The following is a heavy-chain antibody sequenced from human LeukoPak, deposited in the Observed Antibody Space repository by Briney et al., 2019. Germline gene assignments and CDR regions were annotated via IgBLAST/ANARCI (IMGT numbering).Heavy chain of an antibody. CDR1: GFTFSSYS. D-gene: IGHD6-13*01. CDR3: ARDRESAAGTWEFDY. J-gene: IGHJ4*02. Sequence: GGSLRLSCAASGFTFSSYSMNWVRQAPGKGLEWVSYISSSSSTIYYADSVKGRFTISRDNAKNSLYLQMNSLRAEDTAVYYCARDRESAAGTWEFDYWGQGTLVTVSS. V-gene: IGHV3-48*04. CDR2: ISSSSSTI.